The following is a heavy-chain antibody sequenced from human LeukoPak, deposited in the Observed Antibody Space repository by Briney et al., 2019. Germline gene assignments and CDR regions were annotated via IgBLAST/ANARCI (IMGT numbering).Heavy chain of an antibody. V-gene: IGHV3-48*01. D-gene: IGHD5-24*01. CDR3: ASTSWLQFNAFDI. J-gene: IGHJ3*02. Sequence: PGGSLRLSCAASGFTFSSYGMHWVRQAPGKGLEWVSYISSSSSTIYYADSVKGRFTISRDNAKNSLYLQMNSLRAEDTAVYYCASTSWLQFNAFDIWGQGTMVTVSS. CDR2: ISSSSSTI. CDR1: GFTFSSYG.